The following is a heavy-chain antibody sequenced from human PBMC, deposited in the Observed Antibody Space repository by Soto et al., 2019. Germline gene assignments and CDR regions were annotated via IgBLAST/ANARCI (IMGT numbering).Heavy chain of an antibody. CDR1: GGSFRGYY. D-gene: IGHD3-9*01. CDR3: ARGFEWLLHSNWFDP. Sequence: PSGTLALTCAVYGGSFRGYYWSWIRQHPGKGLEWIGEINHSGSTNYNPSLKSRVTISVDTSKNQFSLKLSSVTAADTAVYYCARGFEWLLHSNWFDPWGQGTLVTVPQ. J-gene: IGHJ5*02. V-gene: IGHV4-34*01. CDR2: INHSGST.